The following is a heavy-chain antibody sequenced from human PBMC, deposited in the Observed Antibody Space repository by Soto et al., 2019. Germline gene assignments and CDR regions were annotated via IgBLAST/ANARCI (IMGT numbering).Heavy chain of an antibody. CDR1: GGSIYTYY. D-gene: IGHD3-10*02. V-gene: IGHV4-59*12. CDR2: ISDGGST. J-gene: IGHJ4*02. CDR3: ARSSVRGWSY. Sequence: SETLSLTCNVSGGSIYTYYWNWIRQSPGKGLEWIGYISDGGSTNYNPSLKSRVTISVDTSKNQFSLNLNSVTAADTAVYYCARSSVRGWSYWGQGTLVTVSS.